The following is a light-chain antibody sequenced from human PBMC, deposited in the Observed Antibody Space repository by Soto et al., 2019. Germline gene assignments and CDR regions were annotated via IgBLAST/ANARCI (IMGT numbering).Light chain of an antibody. CDR2: GAS. J-gene: IGKJ1*01. CDR3: QQYNSWLWT. CDR1: QSVSSD. V-gene: IGKV3-15*01. Sequence: EIVMTQSPATRSVSPGERSTLXXRASQSVSSDLAWYHQKPGQAPKXVIYGASTRATGIPARFSGSGAGTEFTLTINSLQSEDFAVYYCQQYNSWLWTFGQGTKVDIK.